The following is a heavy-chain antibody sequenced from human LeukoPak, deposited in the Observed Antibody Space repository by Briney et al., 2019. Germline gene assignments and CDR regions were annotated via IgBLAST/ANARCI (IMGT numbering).Heavy chain of an antibody. CDR2: ISGSGGST. Sequence: GGSLRLSCAASGFTFSSYAMSWVRQAPGKGLEWVSAISGSGGSTYYADSVKGRFTISGDNSKNTLYLQMNSLRAEDTAVYYCAKGYSVAGTSYWGQGTLVTVSS. V-gene: IGHV3-23*01. CDR1: GFTFSSYA. D-gene: IGHD6-19*01. J-gene: IGHJ4*02. CDR3: AKGYSVAGTSY.